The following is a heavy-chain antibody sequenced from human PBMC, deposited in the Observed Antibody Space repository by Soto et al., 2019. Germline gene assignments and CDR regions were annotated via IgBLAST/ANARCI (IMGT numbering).Heavy chain of an antibody. CDR2: IYSTGST. V-gene: IGHV4-59*11. CDR1: GGSIDNHY. J-gene: IGHJ4*02. D-gene: IGHD1-7*01. Sequence: PSETLSLTCTVSGGSIDNHYWSWIRQPPGKGLEWIGYIYSTGSTKYSPSLRSRVTISIDTAKNQFSLRLSSVTAADTALYYCARGVGGTYSEDYWGQGTLVTVSS. CDR3: ARGVGGTYSEDY.